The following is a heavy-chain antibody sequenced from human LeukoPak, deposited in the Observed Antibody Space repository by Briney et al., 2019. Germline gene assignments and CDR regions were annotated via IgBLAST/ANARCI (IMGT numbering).Heavy chain of an antibody. Sequence: PGGSLRLSCAASGFTFSNYAMHWVRQAPGKGLEWVAVISYDGSNKYYADSVQGRFTISRDNSKNTLYLQMDSLSSEDTAVYYCASSAVTTEDTVDCWGQGTLVTVSS. V-gene: IGHV3-30*04. CDR2: ISYDGSNK. CDR3: ASSAVTTEDTVDC. CDR1: GFTFSNYA. J-gene: IGHJ4*02. D-gene: IGHD4-17*01.